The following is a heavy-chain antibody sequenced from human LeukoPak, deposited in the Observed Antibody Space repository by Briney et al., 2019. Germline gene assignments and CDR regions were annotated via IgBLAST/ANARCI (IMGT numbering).Heavy chain of an antibody. V-gene: IGHV5-51*01. Sequence: GGPREIPCQGPGSRFTSYWIGWVRQMHGKGLEGMGIIYPGDSDTRYSPSFQGEVTISADKSISTAYLQWSSLKASDTAMYYWARRSRNDYVWEGFDYWGQGTLVTVSS. D-gene: IGHD3-16*01. CDR1: GSRFTSYW. CDR2: IYPGDSDT. CDR3: ARRSRNDYVWEGFDY. J-gene: IGHJ4*02.